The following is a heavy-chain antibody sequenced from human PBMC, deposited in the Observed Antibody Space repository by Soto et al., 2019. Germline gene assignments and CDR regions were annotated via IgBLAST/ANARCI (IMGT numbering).Heavy chain of an antibody. Sequence: SETLSLTCAVSGYSISSGYYWGWIRQPPGEGLEWIGCMSHSGRTYNNPSLKSRVTISRDTSKNQFSLLLTSVTAADTAVYFCAGYTDGWTNDYWGQGTLVTVSS. D-gene: IGHD6-19*01. CDR1: GYSISSGYY. V-gene: IGHV4-38-2*01. CDR2: MSHSGRT. CDR3: AGYTDGWTNDY. J-gene: IGHJ4*02.